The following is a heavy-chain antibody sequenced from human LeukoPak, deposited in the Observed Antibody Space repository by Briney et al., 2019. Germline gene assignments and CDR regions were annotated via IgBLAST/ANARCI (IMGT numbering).Heavy chain of an antibody. D-gene: IGHD3-3*01. CDR3: ARAFSDFWSGYYQSSFDY. J-gene: IGHJ4*02. Sequence: LRLSCAASGFTFSDYYMSWIRQPPGKGLEWIGYIYYSGSTYYNPSLKSRVTISVDTSKNQFSLKLSSVTAADTAVYYCARAFSDFWSGYYQSSFDYWGQGTLVTVSS. CDR1: GFTFSDYY. CDR2: IYYSGST. V-gene: IGHV4-30-4*08.